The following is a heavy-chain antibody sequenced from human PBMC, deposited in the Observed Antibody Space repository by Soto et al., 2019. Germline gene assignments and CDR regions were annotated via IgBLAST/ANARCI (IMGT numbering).Heavy chain of an antibody. Sequence: QVQLVQSGAEEKKPGASVKVSCKASGYTFTSYGMHWVRQAPGQRLEWMGWINAGNGNTKYSQKFQGRGTITRDTSACTIYMQLCSLRSEETAVYYCARGLGRARKYFDYWRQGTLFTVSP. V-gene: IGHV1-3*05. D-gene: IGHD3-16*01. CDR3: ARGLGRARKYFDY. J-gene: IGHJ4*02. CDR1: GYTFTSYG. CDR2: INAGNGNT.